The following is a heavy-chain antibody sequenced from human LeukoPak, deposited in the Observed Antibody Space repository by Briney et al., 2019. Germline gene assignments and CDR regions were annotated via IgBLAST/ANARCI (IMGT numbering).Heavy chain of an antibody. J-gene: IGHJ4*02. D-gene: IGHD1-26*01. CDR3: ARGSRAGAPNSYFDY. Sequence: GGSLRLSCAASGFTVSSNYMTWVRQAPGKGLEWVSVIYSGGGTYYADSVKGRFTISRDISKNTLYLQMNSLRAEDTAVYYCARGSRAGAPNSYFDYWGQGTLVTVSS. V-gene: IGHV3-53*01. CDR2: IYSGGGT. CDR1: GFTVSSNY.